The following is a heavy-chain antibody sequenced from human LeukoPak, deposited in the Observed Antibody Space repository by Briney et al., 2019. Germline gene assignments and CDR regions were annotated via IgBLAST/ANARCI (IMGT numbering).Heavy chain of an antibody. CDR1: GFTFSNYW. Sequence: GGSLRLSCVASGFTFSNYWMTWVRQAPGKGLEWVANIKEDGSERNYADSVKGRFTISRDNAKNSLYLQMNSLRGEDTAVYYCARARYSDFWGQGTLVTVSS. CDR2: IKEDGSER. CDR3: ARARYSDF. V-gene: IGHV3-7*01. J-gene: IGHJ4*02.